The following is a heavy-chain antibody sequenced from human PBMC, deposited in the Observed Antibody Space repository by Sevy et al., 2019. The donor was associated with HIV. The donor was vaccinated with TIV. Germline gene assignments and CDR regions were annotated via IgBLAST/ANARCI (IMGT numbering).Heavy chain of an antibody. D-gene: IGHD3-22*01. CDR1: GGSISSSGYY. CDR3: ARVSMIVVVITDDWGYYFDY. CDR2: IDYGGST. V-gene: IGHV4-39*02. Sequence: SETVSLNCTVSGGSISSSGYYWGWIRQPPGKGLEWIGRIDYGGSTYYNPSLKSRITISVDTSKNHFSLKLSSVTAADTAVYYCARVSMIVVVITDDWGYYFDYWGQGTLVTVSS. J-gene: IGHJ4*02.